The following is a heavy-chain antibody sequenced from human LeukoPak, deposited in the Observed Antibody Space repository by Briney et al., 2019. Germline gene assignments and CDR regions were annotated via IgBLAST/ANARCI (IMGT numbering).Heavy chain of an antibody. Sequence: PGGSLRLSCAASGFTFSSYGMHWVRQAPGKGLEWVANIKQDGSEKYYVDSVKGRFTISRDNAKNSLYLQMNSLRAEDTAVYYCAREGVVVITALFDYWGQGTLVTVSS. CDR2: IKQDGSEK. CDR1: GFTFSSYG. CDR3: AREGVVVITALFDY. J-gene: IGHJ4*02. V-gene: IGHV3-7*01. D-gene: IGHD3-22*01.